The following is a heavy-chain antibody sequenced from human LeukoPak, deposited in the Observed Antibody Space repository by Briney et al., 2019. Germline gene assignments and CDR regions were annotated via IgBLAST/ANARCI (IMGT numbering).Heavy chain of an antibody. Sequence: GGSLRLSCAASGFTFSSYGMHWVRQAPGKGLEWVAFIRYGGSNKYYADSVKGRFTISRDNSKNTLYLQMNSLRAEDTAVYYCAKHRGYSYGSNAFDIWGQGTMVTVSS. D-gene: IGHD5-18*01. CDR1: GFTFSSYG. CDR2: IRYGGSNK. V-gene: IGHV3-30*02. CDR3: AKHRGYSYGSNAFDI. J-gene: IGHJ3*02.